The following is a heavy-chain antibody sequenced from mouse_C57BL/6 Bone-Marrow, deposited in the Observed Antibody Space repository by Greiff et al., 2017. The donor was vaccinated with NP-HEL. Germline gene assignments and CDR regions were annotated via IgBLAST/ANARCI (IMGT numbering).Heavy chain of an antibody. D-gene: IGHD6-1*01. CDR3: TRLYTY. V-gene: IGHV1-15*01. CDR2: IDPETGGT. Sequence: QVQLKESGAELVRPGASVTLSCKASGYTFTDYEMHWVKQTPVHGLEWIGAIDPETGGTAYNQKFKGKAILTADKSSSTAYMELRSLTSEDSAVYYCTRLYTYWGQGTTLTVSS. J-gene: IGHJ2*01. CDR1: GYTFTDYE.